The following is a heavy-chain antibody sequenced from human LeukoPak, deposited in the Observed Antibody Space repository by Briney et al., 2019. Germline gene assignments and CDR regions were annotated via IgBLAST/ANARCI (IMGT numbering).Heavy chain of an antibody. J-gene: IGHJ6*03. D-gene: IGHD1-26*01. Sequence: GGSLRLSCEASGFSFSSYNMDWVRQPPGKGLEWISSITTTSSYTFYADSVKGRFTISRDNARNSLYLQMNSLTAEDTAVYYCARDPYSGSYGDTYYYFMDVWGKGTTVTISS. V-gene: IGHV3-21*01. CDR2: ITTTSSYT. CDR3: ARDPYSGSYGDTYYYFMDV. CDR1: GFSFSSYN.